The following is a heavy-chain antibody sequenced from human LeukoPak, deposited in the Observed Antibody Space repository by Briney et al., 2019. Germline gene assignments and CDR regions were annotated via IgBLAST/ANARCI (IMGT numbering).Heavy chain of an antibody. D-gene: IGHD2/OR15-2a*01. CDR1: GGSISNDNYY. V-gene: IGHV4-39*01. J-gene: IGHJ4*02. CDR2: VHYSGRT. CDR3: ARIPRRPPPAGTTFDY. Sequence: SETLSLTCTVSGGSISNDNYYWGWLRQPPGKGLEWIRAVHYSGRTYNNPSLNSRLTISLDTPKSQFALMVSSVTAADTAVYYCARIPRRPPPAGTTFDYWGEGTLVTVSS.